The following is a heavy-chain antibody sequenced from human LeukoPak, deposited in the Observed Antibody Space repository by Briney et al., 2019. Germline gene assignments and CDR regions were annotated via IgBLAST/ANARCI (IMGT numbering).Heavy chain of an antibody. CDR1: GGTFSSYA. V-gene: IGHV1-69*04. D-gene: IGHD3-22*01. CDR2: IIPILGIA. CDR3: AREDRPDSNHRTYNWFDP. J-gene: IGHJ5*02. Sequence: GASVKVSCKASGGTFSSYAISWVRQAPGQGLEWMGRIIPILGIANYAQKFQGRVTITADKSTSTAYMELSSLRSEDTAVYYCAREDRPDSNHRTYNWFDPWGQGTLVTVSS.